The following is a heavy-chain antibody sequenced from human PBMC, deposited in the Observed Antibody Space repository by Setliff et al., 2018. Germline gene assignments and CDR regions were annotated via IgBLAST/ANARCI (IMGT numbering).Heavy chain of an antibody. CDR1: GGSFSGYY. CDR2: INHSGST. D-gene: IGHD6-19*01. V-gene: IGHV4-34*01. CDR3: ASPEPLYSSGWYYFDY. J-gene: IGHJ4*02. Sequence: SETLSLTCAVYGGSFSGYYWSWIRQPPGKGLEWIGEINHSGSTNYTPSLKSRVTISVDTSKNQFSLKLSSVTAADTAVYYCASPEPLYSSGWYYFDYWGQGTPVTVSS.